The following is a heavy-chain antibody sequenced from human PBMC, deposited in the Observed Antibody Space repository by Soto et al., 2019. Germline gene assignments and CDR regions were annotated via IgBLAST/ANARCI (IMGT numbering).Heavy chain of an antibody. D-gene: IGHD5-12*01. V-gene: IGHV3-30*18. CDR3: AKEGWLPTETGYFDY. CDR2: ISYDGSNK. J-gene: IGHJ4*02. CDR1: GFTFSSYG. Sequence: QVQLVESGGGVVQPGRSLRLSCAASGFTFSSYGMHWVRQAPGKGLEWVAVISYDGSNKYYADSVKGRFTISRDNSKNTLYLQMNSLRAEDTAVYYCAKEGWLPTETGYFDYWGQGTLVTVSS.